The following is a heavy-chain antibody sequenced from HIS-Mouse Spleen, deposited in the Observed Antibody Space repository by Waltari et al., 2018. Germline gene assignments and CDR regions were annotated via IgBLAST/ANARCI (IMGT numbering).Heavy chain of an antibody. CDR3: ARDLGGREWLLFDY. J-gene: IGHJ4*02. CDR1: GFPFSRFG. Sequence: QVQLVESGGGVVQPGTSLSLSLAASGFPFSRFGLHWVRQDPGKGLEWVAFIWYDGSNKYDADSVKGRFTISRDNSKNTLYLQMNSLRAEDTAVYYCARDLGGREWLLFDYWGQGTLVTVSS. D-gene: IGHD3-3*01. V-gene: IGHV3-33*08. CDR2: IWYDGSNK.